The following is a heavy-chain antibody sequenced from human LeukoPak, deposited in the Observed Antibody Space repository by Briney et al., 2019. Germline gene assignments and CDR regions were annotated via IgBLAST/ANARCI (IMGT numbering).Heavy chain of an antibody. Sequence: PSETLSVTCMVPGDSISRSSHYVGWIRQPPGKGLEWIGSIYYSGSTYYNPSLKSRVTISVDTSKNQFSLKLSSVTAADTGIYYCARLGKQCLARLSYYWGEGALVTVSS. CDR2: IYYSGST. CDR1: GDSISRSSHY. D-gene: IGHD6-19*01. CDR3: ARLGKQCLARLSYY. V-gene: IGHV4-39*01. J-gene: IGHJ4*02.